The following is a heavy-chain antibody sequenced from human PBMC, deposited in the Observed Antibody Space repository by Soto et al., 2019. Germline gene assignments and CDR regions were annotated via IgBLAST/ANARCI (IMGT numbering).Heavy chain of an antibody. CDR2: ISYDGSNK. CDR1: GFTFSSYA. J-gene: IGHJ1*01. CDR3: ASSTYDSSGYYKLRAEYFQH. D-gene: IGHD3-22*01. V-gene: IGHV3-30-3*01. Sequence: QVQLVESGGGVVQPGRSLRLSCAASGFTFSSYAMHWVRQAPGKGLEWVAVISYDGSNKYYADSVKGQFTISRDNSKNTLFLQMNSLRAEDTAVYYCASSTYDSSGYYKLRAEYFQHWGQGTLVTVSS.